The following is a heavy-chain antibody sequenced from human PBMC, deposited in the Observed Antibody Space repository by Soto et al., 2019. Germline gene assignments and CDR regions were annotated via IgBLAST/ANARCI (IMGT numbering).Heavy chain of an antibody. V-gene: IGHV3-30*18. Sequence: QVQLVESGGGVVQPGRSLRLSCAASGFTFSSYGMHWVRQAPGKGLEWVAVISYDGSNKYYADSVKGRFTISRDNSKNTLYLQMNSLRAEDTAVYYCAKEVGYDILTGYSYYYYGMDVWGQGTTVTVSS. CDR1: GFTFSSYG. D-gene: IGHD3-9*01. CDR3: AKEVGYDILTGYSYYYYGMDV. J-gene: IGHJ6*02. CDR2: ISYDGSNK.